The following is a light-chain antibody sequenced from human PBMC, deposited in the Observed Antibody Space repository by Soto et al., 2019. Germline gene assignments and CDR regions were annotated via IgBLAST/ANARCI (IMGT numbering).Light chain of an antibody. Sequence: QSVLTQPASVSGSAGQSITISCSGTMRDVGAYNLVSWYQQHPGTAPKLIIYEVRNRPSGISFRFSGSKSGNTASLTISGPHVEDEGYYFCRGFPGSRPLVLGGGTKVTVL. V-gene: IGLV2-14*01. J-gene: IGLJ3*02. CDR1: MRDVGAYNL. CDR3: RGFPGSRPLV. CDR2: EVR.